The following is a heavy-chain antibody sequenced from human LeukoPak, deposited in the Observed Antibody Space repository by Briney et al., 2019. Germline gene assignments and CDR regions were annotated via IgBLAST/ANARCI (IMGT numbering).Heavy chain of an antibody. CDR1: GFTFSSYS. J-gene: IGHJ6*02. Sequence: GGSLRLSSAASGFTFSSYSMNWVRQAPGKGLEWVSYISSSSSTIYYADSVKGRLTISRDNAKNSLYLQMNSLRDEDTAVYYCASYDFWSGYYTPTSRYGMDVWGQGTTVTVSS. CDR2: ISSSSSTI. CDR3: ASYDFWSGYYTPTSRYGMDV. V-gene: IGHV3-48*02. D-gene: IGHD3-3*01.